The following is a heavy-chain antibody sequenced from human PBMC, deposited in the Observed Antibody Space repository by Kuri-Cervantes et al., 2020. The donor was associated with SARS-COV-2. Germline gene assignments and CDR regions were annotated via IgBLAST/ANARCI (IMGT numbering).Heavy chain of an antibody. V-gene: IGHV1-24*01. CDR2: FDPEDGET. J-gene: IGHJ6*02. D-gene: IGHD3-3*01. CDR3: ATEGSHYDFWSGYYTGREYYYGMDV. Sequence: ASVKVSCKVSGYTLTELSMHWVRQAPGKGLEWMGGFDPEDGETIYAQKFQGRVTMTEDTSTDTAYMELSSLRSEDTAVYYCATEGSHYDFWSGYYTGREYYYGMDVWGQGTTVTVSS. CDR1: GYTLTELS.